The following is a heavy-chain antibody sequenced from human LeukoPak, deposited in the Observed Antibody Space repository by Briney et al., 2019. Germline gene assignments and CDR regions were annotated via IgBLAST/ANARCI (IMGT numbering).Heavy chain of an antibody. D-gene: IGHD2-2*01. V-gene: IGHV3-7*01. J-gene: IGHJ3*02. CDR1: GFTFSSYW. CDR3: ARVSSLGYCSSSSCYRALDI. Sequence: PGGSLRLSCAASGFTFSSYWMSWVRQAPGKGLEWVANIKQDGSEKYYVDSVKGRFTISRDNAKNSLYLQMNSLRAEDTAVHYCARVSSLGYCSSSSCYRALDIWGQGTMVTVSS. CDR2: IKQDGSEK.